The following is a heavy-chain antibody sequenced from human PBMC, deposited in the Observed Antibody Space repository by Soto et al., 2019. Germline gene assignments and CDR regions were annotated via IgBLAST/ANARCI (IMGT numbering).Heavy chain of an antibody. CDR2: ICDDGSNK. Sequence: PGGSLRLSCSASGFTFSGYSMNWVRQAPGKGLEWVAFICDDGSNKYYADSVKGRFTISRDNSKNTLYLQMNSLRAEDTAVYYCARGVVTAITDPPRIWGQGTMVTVSS. D-gene: IGHD2-21*02. CDR1: GFTFSGYS. CDR3: ARGVVTAITDPPRI. J-gene: IGHJ3*02. V-gene: IGHV3-30*02.